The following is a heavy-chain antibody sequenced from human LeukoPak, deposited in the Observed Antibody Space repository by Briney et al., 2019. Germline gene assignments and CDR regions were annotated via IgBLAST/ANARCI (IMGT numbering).Heavy chain of an antibody. CDR2: IWYDGSNK. CDR1: GFTFSSYG. V-gene: IGHV3-33*01. J-gene: IGHJ6*02. Sequence: PGGSLRLSCAASGFTFSSYGMHWVRQAPGKGLEWVAVIWYDGSNKYYADSVKGRFTISRDNSKNTLYLQMNSLRAEDTAVYYRARGGYGDYGMDVWGQGTTVTVSS. D-gene: IGHD4-17*01. CDR3: ARGGYGDYGMDV.